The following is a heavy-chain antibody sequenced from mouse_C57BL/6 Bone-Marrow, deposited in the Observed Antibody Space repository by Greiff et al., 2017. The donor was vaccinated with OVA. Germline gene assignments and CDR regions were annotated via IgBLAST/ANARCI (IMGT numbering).Heavy chain of an antibody. CDR2: IDPENGDT. V-gene: IGHV14-4*01. CDR1: GFNIKDDY. D-gene: IGHD4-1*01. Sequence: EVQLQQSGAELVRPGASVKLSCTASGFNIKDDYMHWVKQRPEQGLEWIGWIDPENGDTEYASKFQGKATITADTSSNTAYLQLSSLTSEDTAVYYCTTFWGFDYWGQGTTLTVSS. CDR3: TTFWGFDY. J-gene: IGHJ2*01.